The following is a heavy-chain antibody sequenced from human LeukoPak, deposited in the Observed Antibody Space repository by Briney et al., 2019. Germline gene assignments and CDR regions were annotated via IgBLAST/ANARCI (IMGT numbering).Heavy chain of an antibody. CDR2: ISSSGSTI. D-gene: IGHD6-19*01. Sequence: GGSLRLSCAASGFTFSSYEMNWVRQAPGKGLEGGSYISSSGSTIYYADSVKGRFTISRDNAKNSLYLQMNSLRAEDTAVYYCARARGEWPVVFDYWGQGTLVTVSS. CDR1: GFTFSSYE. J-gene: IGHJ4*02. CDR3: ARARGEWPVVFDY. V-gene: IGHV3-48*03.